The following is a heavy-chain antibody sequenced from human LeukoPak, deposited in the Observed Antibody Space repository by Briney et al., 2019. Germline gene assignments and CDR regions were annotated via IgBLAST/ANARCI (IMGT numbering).Heavy chain of an antibody. Sequence: GGSLRLSCAASGFTFSSYAMSWVRQAPGKGLAWVSAISGSGGSTYYADSVKGRFTISRDNSKNTLYLQMNSLRAEDTAVYYCAKVESGWYGFLRYWGQGTLVTVSS. J-gene: IGHJ4*02. CDR2: ISGSGGST. D-gene: IGHD6-19*01. CDR3: AKVESGWYGFLRY. CDR1: GFTFSSYA. V-gene: IGHV3-23*01.